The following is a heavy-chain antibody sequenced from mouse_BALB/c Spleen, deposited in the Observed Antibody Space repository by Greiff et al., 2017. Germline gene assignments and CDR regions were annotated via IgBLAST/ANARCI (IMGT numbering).Heavy chain of an antibody. Sequence: EVKLVESGGGLVKPGGSLKLSCAASGFTFSSYAMSWVRQTPEKRLEWVASISSGGSTYYPDSVKGRFTISRDNARNILYLQMSSLRSEDTAMYYCARGRDTTVYYFDYWGQGTTLTVSS. CDR2: ISSGGST. D-gene: IGHD1-1*01. V-gene: IGHV5-6-5*01. CDR1: GFTFSSYA. J-gene: IGHJ2*01. CDR3: ARGRDTTVYYFDY.